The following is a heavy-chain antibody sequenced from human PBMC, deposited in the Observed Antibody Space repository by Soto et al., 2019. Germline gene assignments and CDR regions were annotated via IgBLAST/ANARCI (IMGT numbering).Heavy chain of an antibody. V-gene: IGHV1-18*01. Sequence: QFQLVQSGAEVKKPGASVKVSCKASGYTFTSYGISWVRQAPGQGLEWMGWISAYNGNTNYAQKLQGRVTMTTDTSTSTAYMELRSLRSDDTAVYYCARDLRKYSYGYSFDYWGQGTLVTVSS. CDR3: ARDLRKYSYGYSFDY. J-gene: IGHJ4*02. CDR2: ISAYNGNT. CDR1: GYTFTSYG. D-gene: IGHD5-18*01.